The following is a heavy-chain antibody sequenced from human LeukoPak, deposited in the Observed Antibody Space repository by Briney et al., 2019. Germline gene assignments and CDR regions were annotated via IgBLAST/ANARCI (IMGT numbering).Heavy chain of an antibody. CDR3: ATCIAAAGTRWFDP. CDR1: GGTFTSYA. J-gene: IGHJ5*02. D-gene: IGHD6-13*01. CDR2: IIPIFGMA. Sequence: VASVTVSFKGSGGTFTSYAISWVRQPPGQGLEWMGRIIPIFGMANYAQKFQGRVTITADKSTSTAYMELSSLRSEDTAVYYCATCIAAAGTRWFDPWGQGTLVTVSS. V-gene: IGHV1-69*04.